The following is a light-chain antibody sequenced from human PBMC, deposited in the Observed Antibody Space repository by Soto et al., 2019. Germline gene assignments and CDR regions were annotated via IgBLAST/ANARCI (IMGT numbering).Light chain of an antibody. Sequence: DVQLIQSPSTLSASVGDRVTVTCRASERISTWLAWYQQKAGKAPRLLISDASYLESGVPSRFSGSGSGTEFTLIISGLQPDDSATYYCQQYTNTNNPWMFGQGTKVDIK. CDR1: ERISTW. V-gene: IGKV1-5*01. CDR3: QQYTNTNNPWM. J-gene: IGKJ1*01. CDR2: DAS.